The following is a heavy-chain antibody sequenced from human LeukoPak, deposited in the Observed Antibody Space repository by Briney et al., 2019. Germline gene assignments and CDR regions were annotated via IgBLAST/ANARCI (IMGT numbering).Heavy chain of an antibody. CDR1: AGSLRSSSDY. CDR2: IYYSGDT. J-gene: IGHJ4*02. CDR3: ASRFCSGGTCQTIFDY. D-gene: IGHD2-15*01. Sequence: PSETLSLTCTVSAGSLRSSSDYWGWVRQPPGRGLEWVGNIYYSGDTYYNPALKSRVTISVDTSKNQFSLKLSSVTAADTAVYSCASRFCSGGTCQTIFDYWGQGTLVTVSS. V-gene: IGHV4-39*01.